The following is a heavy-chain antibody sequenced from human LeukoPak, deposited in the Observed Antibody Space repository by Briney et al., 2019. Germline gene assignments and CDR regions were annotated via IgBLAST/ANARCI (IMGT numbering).Heavy chain of an antibody. CDR2: IRQDGSEK. CDR3: AREEDYYDSSGYSYYFDY. Sequence: TGGSLRLSCVVSGFTFSSYWMSWVRQAPGKGLEWVANIRQDGSEKYYVDSVKGRFTISRDNAKNSLYLQMNSLRAEDTAVYYCAREEDYYDSSGYSYYFDYWGQGTLVTVSS. V-gene: IGHV3-7*01. D-gene: IGHD3-22*01. J-gene: IGHJ4*02. CDR1: GFTFSSYW.